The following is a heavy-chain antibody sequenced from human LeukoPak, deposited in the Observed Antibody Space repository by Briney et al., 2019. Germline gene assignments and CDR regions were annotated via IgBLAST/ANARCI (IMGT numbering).Heavy chain of an antibody. J-gene: IGHJ1*01. D-gene: IGHD5-18*01. CDR1: GGSISSGSHY. V-gene: IGHV4-61*02. CDR2: IYTSGST. CDR3: AGSKGYSYGFGRRHRGYFQH. Sequence: SQTLSLTCTVSGGSISSGSHYWSWIRQPAGKGLEWIGRIYTSGSTNYNPSLKSRVTISVDTSKNQFSLKLSSVTAADTAVYYCAGSKGYSYGFGRRHRGYFQHWGQGTLVTVSS.